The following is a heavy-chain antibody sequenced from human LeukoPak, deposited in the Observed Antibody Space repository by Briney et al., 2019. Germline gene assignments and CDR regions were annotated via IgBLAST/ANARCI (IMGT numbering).Heavy chain of an antibody. Sequence: ASVKVSCKASGYTFTTYSLAWVRQAPGQGLEWMGWIRPSTGDTDYALNLQGRVTLTTDTSTSTAYMELRSLRSDDTAVYYCASGGGAVRRGGDGFDIWGQGTMVTVSS. V-gene: IGHV1-18*01. D-gene: IGHD6-6*01. CDR1: GYTFTTYS. J-gene: IGHJ3*02. CDR3: ASGGGAVRRGGDGFDI. CDR2: IRPSTGDT.